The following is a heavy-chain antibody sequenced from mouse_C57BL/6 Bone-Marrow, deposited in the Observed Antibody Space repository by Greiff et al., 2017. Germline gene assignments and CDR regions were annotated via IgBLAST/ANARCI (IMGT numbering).Heavy chain of an antibody. J-gene: IGHJ3*01. CDR3: ALYGSSPAWLAY. CDR2: IDPEDGET. D-gene: IGHD1-1*01. V-gene: IGHV14-2*01. CDR1: GFNIKDYY. Sequence: VQLQQSGAELVKPGASVKLSCTASGFNIKDYYMHWVKQRTEQGLEWIGRIDPEDGETKYAPKFQGKATITAYTSSNTAYLQLSSLTSEDTAVYYWALYGSSPAWLAYWGQGTLVTVSA.